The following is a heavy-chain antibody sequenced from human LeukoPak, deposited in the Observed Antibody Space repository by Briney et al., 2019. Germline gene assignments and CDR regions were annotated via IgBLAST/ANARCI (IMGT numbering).Heavy chain of an antibody. CDR3: ARGEQDGYLYYFDY. CDR2: IYYSGST. J-gene: IGHJ4*02. CDR1: GGSISSSSYY. V-gene: IGHV4-39*01. Sequence: SETLSLTCTVSGGSISSSSYYWGWICQPPGKGLEWIGSIYYSGSTYYNPSRKSRVTISVDTSKTQFSLKLSSVTAADTAVYYWARGEQDGYLYYFDYWGQGTLVTVSS. D-gene: IGHD5-24*01.